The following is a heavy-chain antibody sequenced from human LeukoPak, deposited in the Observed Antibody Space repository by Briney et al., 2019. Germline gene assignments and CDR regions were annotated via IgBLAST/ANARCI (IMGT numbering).Heavy chain of an antibody. CDR2: INHSGST. J-gene: IGHJ4*02. Sequence: GSLRLSCAASGFTVSSNYMSWIRQPPGKGLEWIGEINHSGSTNYNPSLKSRVTISVDTSKNQFSLKLSSVTAADTAVYYCAWADHPKYYFDYWGQGTLVTVSS. V-gene: IGHV4-34*08. CDR1: GFTVSSNY. CDR3: AWADHPKYYFDY. D-gene: IGHD1-14*01.